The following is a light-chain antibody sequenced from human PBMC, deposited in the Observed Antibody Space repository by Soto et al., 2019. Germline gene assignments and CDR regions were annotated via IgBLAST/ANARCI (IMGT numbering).Light chain of an antibody. CDR2: DAS. CDR1: QSISSW. CDR3: QQYNSYSGT. V-gene: IGKV1-5*01. J-gene: IGKJ1*01. Sequence: DIQMTQSPSTLSASVGDRVTITCRASQSISSWLAWYQQKPGKAPKLLIYDASSLESGVPSRFSGSGSGTEFTLTISSLQPDDFATYYYQQYNSYSGTCGQGTKVEIK.